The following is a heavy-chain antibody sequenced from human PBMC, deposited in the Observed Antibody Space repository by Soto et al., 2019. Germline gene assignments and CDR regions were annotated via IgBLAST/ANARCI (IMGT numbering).Heavy chain of an antibody. CDR3: AREYYDILTGYSNDALDI. Sequence: SETLSLTCTVSGGSISSYYWSWIRQPPGKGLEWIGYIYYSGSTNYNPSLKSRVTISVDTSKNQFSLKLSSVTAADTAVYYCAREYYDILTGYSNDALDIWGQGTMVAV. CDR1: GGSISSYY. J-gene: IGHJ3*02. V-gene: IGHV4-59*01. CDR2: IYYSGST. D-gene: IGHD3-9*01.